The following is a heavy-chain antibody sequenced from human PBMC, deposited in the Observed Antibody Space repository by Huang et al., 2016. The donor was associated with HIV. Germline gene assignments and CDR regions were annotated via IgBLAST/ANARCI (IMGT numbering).Heavy chain of an antibody. D-gene: IGHD6-19*01. CDR2: ISDDGRNK. CDR3: ALKGDSSGWEYFRH. V-gene: IGHV3-30*03. CDR1: GCIFSNYG. Sequence: QVQLVESGGGVVQPGRSLSLSCAASGCIFSNYGMHWGRQAPGKGRGWVALISDDGRNKYYTDSVKGRFAISRDNSKNTLYLQMNSLRAEDTAVYYCALKGDSSGWEYFRHWGQGTLVTVSS. J-gene: IGHJ1*01.